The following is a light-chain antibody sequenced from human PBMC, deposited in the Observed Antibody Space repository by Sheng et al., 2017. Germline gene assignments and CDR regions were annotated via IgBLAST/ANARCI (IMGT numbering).Light chain of an antibody. J-gene: IGKJ2*01. CDR1: QSVSSGS. CDR2: GTS. CDR3: QQFGGSPPHS. Sequence: EIVLTQSPGTLSLSPGERATLSCRASQSVSSGSLAWYQQKPGQPPRLLIYGTSSRATDIPDRFSGGGSGTDFTLTISRLEPEDFVVYYCQQFGGSPPHSFGQGTKLEIK. V-gene: IGKV3-20*01.